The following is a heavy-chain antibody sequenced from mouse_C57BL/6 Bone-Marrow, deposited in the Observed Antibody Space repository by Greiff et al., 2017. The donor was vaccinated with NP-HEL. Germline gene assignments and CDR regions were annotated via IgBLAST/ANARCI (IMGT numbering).Heavy chain of an antibody. D-gene: IGHD1-1*01. CDR2: IYPGDGDT. J-gene: IGHJ2*01. CDR3: AREGITTVVATD. V-gene: IGHV1-80*01. CDR1: GYAFSSYW. Sequence: VKLVESGAELVKPGASVKISCKASGYAFSSYWMNWVKQRPGKGLEWIGQIYPGDGDTNYNGKFKGKATLTADKSSSTAYMQLSSLTSEDSAVYFCAREGITTVVATDWGQGTTLTVSS.